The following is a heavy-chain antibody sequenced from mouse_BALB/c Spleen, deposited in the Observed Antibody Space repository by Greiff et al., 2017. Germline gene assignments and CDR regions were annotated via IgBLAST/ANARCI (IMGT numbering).Heavy chain of an antibody. D-gene: IGHD1-2*01. CDR1: GFTFSSFG. V-gene: IGHV5-17*02. CDR3: ARPLTATYAMDY. Sequence: EVKVVESGGGLVQPGGSRKLSCAASGFTFSSFGMHWVRQAPEKGLEWVAYISSGSSTIYYADTVKGRFTISRDNPKNTLYLQMSSLKSEDTAMYYCARPLTATYAMDYWGQGTSVTVSS. J-gene: IGHJ4*01. CDR2: ISSGSSTI.